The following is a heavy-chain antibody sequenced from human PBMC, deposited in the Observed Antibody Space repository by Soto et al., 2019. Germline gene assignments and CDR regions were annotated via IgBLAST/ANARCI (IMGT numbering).Heavy chain of an antibody. Sequence: QVQLVQSGAEVKKPGSSVKVSCKASGGTFSSYAISWVRHAPGQGLEWMGGIIPIFGTANYAEKFQGRVTITAAESTRTAYMERSSLRSEDTAVYYCARGNSVGSGSYRWFDPWGQGTLVTVSS. CDR1: GGTFSSYA. CDR2: IIPIFGTA. D-gene: IGHD1-26*01. CDR3: ARGNSVGSGSYRWFDP. J-gene: IGHJ5*02. V-gene: IGHV1-69*12.